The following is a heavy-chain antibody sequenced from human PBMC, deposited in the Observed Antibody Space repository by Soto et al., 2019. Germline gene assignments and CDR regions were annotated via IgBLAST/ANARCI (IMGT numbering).Heavy chain of an antibody. D-gene: IGHD5-18*01. Sequence: PGGSLRLSCGASGFDFRNYAMHWVRQSPGKGPEWVAITSDDGDIQYYADSVKGRFTISRDNSKNTLYLQMTSLRSEDAAVYFCARAVDAAMDPLDYWGQGTLVTV. V-gene: IGHV3-30-3*01. CDR3: ARAVDAAMDPLDY. CDR1: GFDFRNYA. J-gene: IGHJ4*02. CDR2: TSDDGDIQ.